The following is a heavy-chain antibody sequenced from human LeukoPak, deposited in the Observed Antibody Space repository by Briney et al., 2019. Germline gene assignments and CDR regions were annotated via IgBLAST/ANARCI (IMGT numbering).Heavy chain of an antibody. V-gene: IGHV3-7*01. J-gene: IGHJ3*02. Sequence: GRSLRLSCAASGFTFDDYAMHWVRQAPGKGLEWVANIKEDGSEKYYVDSVKGRFTISRDNAKKSLYLQMNRLRAEDTAVYYCEAFYYDESGWGDASDMWGQGTMVTVSS. D-gene: IGHD3-16*01. CDR2: IKEDGSEK. CDR1: GFTFDDYA. CDR3: EAFYYDESGWGDASDM.